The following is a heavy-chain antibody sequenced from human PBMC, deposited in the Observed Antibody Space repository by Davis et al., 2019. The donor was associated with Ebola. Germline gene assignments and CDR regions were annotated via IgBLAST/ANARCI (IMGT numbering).Heavy chain of an antibody. CDR3: ARGDDFWSGCFDY. CDR2: IYYSGST. J-gene: IGHJ4*02. D-gene: IGHD3-3*01. V-gene: IGHV4-39*07. Sequence: PSETLSLTCTVSGGSISSSSYYWGWIRQPPGKGLEWIGNIYYSGSTYYKPSLQSRVTISVDTSKNQFSLKLTSVTAADTAVYYCARGDDFWSGCFDYWGQGALVTVSS. CDR1: GGSISSSSYY.